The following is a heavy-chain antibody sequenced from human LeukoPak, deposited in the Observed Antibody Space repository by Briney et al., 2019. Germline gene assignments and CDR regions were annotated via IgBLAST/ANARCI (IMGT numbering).Heavy chain of an antibody. V-gene: IGHV3-66*01. CDR3: ARGYDYVWGSYRSDY. CDR2: IYSGGST. Sequence: PGGSLRLSCAASGFTVSSNYMSWVRQAPAKGLEWVSVIYSGGSTYYADSVKGRFTISRDNSKNTLYLQMNSLRAEDTAVYYCARGYDYVWGSYRSDYWGQGTLVTVSS. CDR1: GFTVSSNY. J-gene: IGHJ4*02. D-gene: IGHD3-16*02.